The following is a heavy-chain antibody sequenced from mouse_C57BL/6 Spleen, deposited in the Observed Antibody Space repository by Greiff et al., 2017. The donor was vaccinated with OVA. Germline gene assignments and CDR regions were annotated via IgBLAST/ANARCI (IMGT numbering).Heavy chain of an antibody. J-gene: IGHJ4*01. CDR3: SRDYARGDSMDY. CDR1: GYTFTSYG. Sequence: VQLQQSGAELARPGASVKMSCKASGYTFTSYGISWVKQRPGQGLEWIGEIYPRSGNTYYNEKFKGKATLTADKSYSATYMELRSLTSEDSAVYFCSRDYARGDSMDYWGQGTSVTVSS. CDR2: IYPRSGNT. D-gene: IGHD2-4*01. V-gene: IGHV1-81*01.